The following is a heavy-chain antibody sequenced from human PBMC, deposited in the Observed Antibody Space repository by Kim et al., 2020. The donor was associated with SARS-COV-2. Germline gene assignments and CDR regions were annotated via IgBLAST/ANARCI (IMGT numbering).Heavy chain of an antibody. J-gene: IGHJ5*02. V-gene: IGHV3-53*04. Sequence: SVKGRFTIARHNSKNTLYLQMNSLRAEDTAVYYCARTHYSSGWYAGWFDPWGQGTLVTVSS. CDR3: ARTHYSSGWYAGWFDP. D-gene: IGHD6-19*01.